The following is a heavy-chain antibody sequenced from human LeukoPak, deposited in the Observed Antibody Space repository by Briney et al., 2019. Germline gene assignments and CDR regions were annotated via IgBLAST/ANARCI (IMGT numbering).Heavy chain of an antibody. CDR1: GFTFSSYG. V-gene: IGHV3-30*02. CDR3: ARRIAARQTVEVGYYFDY. J-gene: IGHJ4*02. CDR2: IRYDGSNK. D-gene: IGHD6-6*01. Sequence: QAGGSLRLSCAASGFTFSSYGMHWVRQAPGKGLEWVAFIRYDGSNKYYADSVKGRFTISRDNSKNTLYLQMNSLRAEDTAVYYCARRIAARQTVEVGYYFDYWGQGTLVTVSS.